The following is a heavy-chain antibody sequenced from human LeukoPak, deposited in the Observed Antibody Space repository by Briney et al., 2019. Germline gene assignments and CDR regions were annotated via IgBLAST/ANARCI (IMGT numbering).Heavy chain of an antibody. CDR1: GGSINSYY. CDR2: MYYSGGT. D-gene: IGHD5-24*01. Sequence: RPSETLSLTCTVSGGSINSYYWSWIRQPPGKGLEWNGHMYYSGGTNYNPSLKSRVTISVDTSKNQFSLKLSSVTAADTAVYYCTRRCKDAYTLYCFDYWGQGTLVTVSS. J-gene: IGHJ4*02. V-gene: IGHV4-59*01. CDR3: TRRCKDAYTLYCFDY.